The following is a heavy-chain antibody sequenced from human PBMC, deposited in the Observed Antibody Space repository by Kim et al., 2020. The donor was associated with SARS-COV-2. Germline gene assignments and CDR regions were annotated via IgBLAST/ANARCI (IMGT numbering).Heavy chain of an antibody. CDR3: ARADCSSTSCYHYPIRNYYYYGMDV. J-gene: IGHJ6*02. Sequence: SVKVSCKASGGTFSSYAISWVRQAPGQGLEWMGGIIPIFGTANYAQKFQGRVTITADESTSTAYMELSSLRSEDTAVYYCARADCSSTSCYHYPIRNYYYYGMDVWGQGTTVTVSS. CDR2: IIPIFGTA. D-gene: IGHD2-2*01. V-gene: IGHV1-69*13. CDR1: GGTFSSYA.